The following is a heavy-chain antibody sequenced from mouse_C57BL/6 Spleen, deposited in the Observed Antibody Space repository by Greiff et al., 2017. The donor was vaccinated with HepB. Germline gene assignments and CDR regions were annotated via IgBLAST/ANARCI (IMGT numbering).Heavy chain of an antibody. CDR1: GYSITSGYY. Sequence: EVKLVESGPGLVKPSQSLSLTCSVTGYSITSGYYWNWIRQFPGNKLEWMGYISYDGSNNYNPSLKNRISITRDTSKNQFFLKLNSVTTEDTATYYCASIYYDYGGGAYWGQGTLVTVSA. D-gene: IGHD2-4*01. J-gene: IGHJ3*01. V-gene: IGHV3-6*01. CDR2: ISYDGSN. CDR3: ASIYYDYGGGAY.